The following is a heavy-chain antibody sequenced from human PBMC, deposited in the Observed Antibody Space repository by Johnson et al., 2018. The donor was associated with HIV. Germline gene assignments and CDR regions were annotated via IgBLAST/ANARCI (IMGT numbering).Heavy chain of an antibody. CDR2: ISSSGTGK. CDR1: GFTFSDYY. CDR3: ARGRWLQLDAFDL. D-gene: IGHD5-24*01. J-gene: IGHJ3*01. Sequence: QVQLVESGGGLVKPGGSLRLSCAASGFTFSDYYMSWIRQAPGKGLEWVSSISSSGTGKYYAGSVKGRFTISRDNAKNSLYLQMNSLRAEDTAGYYCARGRWLQLDAFDLWGKGTMVSVPS. V-gene: IGHV3-11*04.